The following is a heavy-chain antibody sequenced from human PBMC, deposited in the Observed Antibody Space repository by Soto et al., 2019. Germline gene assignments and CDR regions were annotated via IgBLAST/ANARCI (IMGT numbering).Heavy chain of an antibody. CDR2: IYYSGFS. CDR3: ARSVFP. CDR1: GGSITSGGYY. J-gene: IGHJ5*02. Sequence: QVQLQESGPGLVKPSQTLSLTCTVSGGSITSGGYYWIWIRQHPGKGLEWIGYIYYSGFSYYNPSPKSRVTISVDTSKNLFSLKLSSVTAADSAVYYCARSVFPWGQGTLVTVSS. V-gene: IGHV4-31*03.